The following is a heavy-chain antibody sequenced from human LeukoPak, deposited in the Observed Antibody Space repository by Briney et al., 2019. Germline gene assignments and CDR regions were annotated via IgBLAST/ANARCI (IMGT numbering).Heavy chain of an antibody. D-gene: IGHD1-26*01. J-gene: IGHJ3*02. CDR2: IYYSGST. CDR1: VGSISSSTYY. CDR3: ATPYSGSYHGLDI. V-gene: IGHV4-39*01. Sequence: SETLSLTCTVSVGSISSSTYYWGWIRQPPGKGLEWIGSIYYSGSTYYNPSLKSRVTISVDTSKNQFSLKLNSVTAADTAVYYCATPYSGSYHGLDIWGQGTMVTVSS.